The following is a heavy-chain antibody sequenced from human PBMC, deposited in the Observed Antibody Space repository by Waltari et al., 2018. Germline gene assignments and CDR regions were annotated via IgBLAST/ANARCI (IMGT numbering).Heavy chain of an antibody. D-gene: IGHD6-19*01. J-gene: IGHJ4*02. CDR3: ARENRQWLAPEPYYFDY. CDR2: LSYDGSNK. Sequence: QVQLVESGGGVVQPGRSLSLSWSASGFIFSTYAMHWVRQAPGKGLEWVAVLSYDGSNKYYADSLKGRFTISRDNSNNTLYLQMNTLTPEDTAVYFCARENRQWLAPEPYYFDYWGLGTLVTVTS. V-gene: IGHV3-30*04. CDR1: GFIFSTYA.